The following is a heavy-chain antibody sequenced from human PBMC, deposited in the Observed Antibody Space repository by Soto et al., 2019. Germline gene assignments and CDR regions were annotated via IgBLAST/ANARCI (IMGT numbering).Heavy chain of an antibody. CDR3: ARDFSETLGSRFYYYYGMDV. CDR1: GYTFTTFG. D-gene: IGHD7-27*01. J-gene: IGHJ6*02. Sequence: ASVKVSCKASGYTFTTFGISWVRQAPGQGLEWMGGIIPIFGTANYAQKFQGRVTITADESTSTAYMELSSLRSEDTAVYYCARDFSETLGSRFYYYYGMDVWGQGTTVTVSS. V-gene: IGHV1-69*13. CDR2: IIPIFGTA.